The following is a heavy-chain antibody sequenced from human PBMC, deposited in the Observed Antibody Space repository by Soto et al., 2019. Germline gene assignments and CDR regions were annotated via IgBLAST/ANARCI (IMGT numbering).Heavy chain of an antibody. CDR3: ARERREVVVITMDYFDY. CDR1: GGSISSGDYY. D-gene: IGHD3-22*01. J-gene: IGHJ4*02. Sequence: QVQLQESGPGLVKPSQTLSLTCTVSGGSISSGDYYWSWIRQPPGKGLEWIGYIYYSGSTYYNPSLKSRVTISVDTSKNQFSLKLSSVTAADTAVYYCARERREVVVITMDYFDYWGQGTLVTVSS. V-gene: IGHV4-30-4*01. CDR2: IYYSGST.